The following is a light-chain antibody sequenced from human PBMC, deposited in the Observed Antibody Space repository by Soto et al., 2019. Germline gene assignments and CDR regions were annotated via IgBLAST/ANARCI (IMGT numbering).Light chain of an antibody. J-gene: IGKJ5*01. CDR1: QSVSSN. CDR2: RAS. V-gene: IGKV3-15*01. CDR3: HQYNNWPPIT. Sequence: EVVMTQSPATLSVSPGERATLSCRASQSVSSNLAWYQQKPGQAPRLLIYRASTRATGIPDRFSGSGSGTEFTLTISSLQYYDFSIYYCHQYNNWPPITFGQGTRLEIK.